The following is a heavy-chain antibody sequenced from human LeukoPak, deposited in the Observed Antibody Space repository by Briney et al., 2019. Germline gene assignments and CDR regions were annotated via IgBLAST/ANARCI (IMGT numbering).Heavy chain of an antibody. CDR3: ARGRLQLWLFEGAFDI. V-gene: IGHV3-30*19. D-gene: IGHD5-18*01. J-gene: IGHJ3*02. Sequence: GESLKISCKGSGYTFTSYWIAWVRQAPGKGLEWVAVISYDGSNKYYADSVKGRFTISRDNSKNTLYLQMNSLRAEDTAVYYCARGRLQLWLFEGAFDIWGQGTMVTVS. CDR2: ISYDGSNK. CDR1: GYTFTSYW.